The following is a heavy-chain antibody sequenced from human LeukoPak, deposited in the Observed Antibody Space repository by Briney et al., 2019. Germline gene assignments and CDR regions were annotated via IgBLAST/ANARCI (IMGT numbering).Heavy chain of an antibody. J-gene: IGHJ4*02. V-gene: IGHV4-59*08. CDR2: IFYSGNT. Sequence: SETLSLSCTVSGVSISSYYWSWIRQPPGKGLEWIGYIFYSGNTIYNPSLRSRVTISADTSKNHFSLRLRSVTAADTAVYYCARLAAISGSDYPDDWGQGTLVTVSS. CDR1: GVSISSYY. CDR3: ARLAAISGSDYPDD. D-gene: IGHD1-26*01.